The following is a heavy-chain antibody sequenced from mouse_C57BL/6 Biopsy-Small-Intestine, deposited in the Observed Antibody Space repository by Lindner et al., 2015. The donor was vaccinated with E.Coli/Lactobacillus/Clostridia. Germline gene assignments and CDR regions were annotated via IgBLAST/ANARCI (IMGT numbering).Heavy chain of an antibody. CDR2: INPNYGTT. CDR1: GYSFTDYN. V-gene: IGHV1-39*01. Sequence: VQLQESGPELVKPGASVKISCKASGYSFTDYNMNWVKQSNGKSLEWIGVINPNYGTTSYNQKFKGKATLTVDQSSSTAYMQLNSLTSEDSAVYYCARWNYYGSNYAMDYWGQGTSVTVSS. CDR3: ARWNYYGSNYAMDY. J-gene: IGHJ4*01. D-gene: IGHD1-1*01.